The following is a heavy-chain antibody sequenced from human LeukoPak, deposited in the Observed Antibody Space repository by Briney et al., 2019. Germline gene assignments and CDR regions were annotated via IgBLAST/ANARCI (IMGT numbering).Heavy chain of an antibody. Sequence: ASVKVSCKASVYTSTNYGIRWMRQAPGQGLEWMGWISAYNGNTNYAQKLQGRVTMTTDTSTRTAYMELRSLRSDDTAVYYCARWRYYYDNPGGYWGQGTLVTVSS. V-gene: IGHV1-18*01. J-gene: IGHJ4*02. CDR3: ARWRYYYDNPGGY. D-gene: IGHD3-22*01. CDR1: VYTSTNYG. CDR2: ISAYNGNT.